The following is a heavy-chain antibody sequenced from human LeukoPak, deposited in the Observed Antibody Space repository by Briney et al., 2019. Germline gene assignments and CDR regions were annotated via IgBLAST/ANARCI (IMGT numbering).Heavy chain of an antibody. CDR2: ISSSGSTI. D-gene: IGHD6-13*01. V-gene: IGHV3-11*01. CDR1: GFSSSDYY. CDR3: ARHGEIAAAYKYFDY. Sequence: PGGSLRLSCAASGFSSSDYYMSWIRQAPGKGLEWVSYISSSGSTIYYADSVKGRFTISRDNAKNSLYLQMNSLRAEDTALYYCARHGEIAAAYKYFDYWGQGTLVTVSS. J-gene: IGHJ4*02.